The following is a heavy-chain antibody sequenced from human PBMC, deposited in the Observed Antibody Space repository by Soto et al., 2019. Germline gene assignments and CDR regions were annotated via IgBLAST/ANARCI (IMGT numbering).Heavy chain of an antibody. V-gene: IGHV3-30-3*01. CDR3: AREGRYYDILAGYLDYYGMDV. D-gene: IGHD3-9*01. CDR2: ISYDGSKK. CDR1: GFTFSSYA. J-gene: IGHJ6*02. Sequence: PGGSLRLSCAASGFTFSSYAMHWVRQAPRKGLEWVGVISYDGSKKYYADSVKGRFTISRDNSKNTLYLQMDSLRSEDTAGYYCAREGRYYDILAGYLDYYGMDVWGQGTTVTVSS.